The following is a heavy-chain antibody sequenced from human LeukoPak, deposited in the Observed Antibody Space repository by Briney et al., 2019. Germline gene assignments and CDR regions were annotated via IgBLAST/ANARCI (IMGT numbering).Heavy chain of an antibody. CDR3: ARDLYYYDSSGYYQDY. D-gene: IGHD3-22*01. J-gene: IGHJ4*02. Sequence: ASVKVSCKASGYTFTGSYMHWVRQAPGQGLEWMGWINPNSGGTNYAQKFQGRVTMTRDTSISTAYMELSRLRSDDTAVYYCARDLYYYDSSGYYQDYWGQGTLVTVSS. CDR1: GYTFTGSY. CDR2: INPNSGGT. V-gene: IGHV1-2*02.